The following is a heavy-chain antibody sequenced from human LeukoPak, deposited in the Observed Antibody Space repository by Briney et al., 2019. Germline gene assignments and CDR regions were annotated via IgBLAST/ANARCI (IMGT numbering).Heavy chain of an antibody. Sequence: GGSLRLSCAASGFTFSSYSMNWVRQAPGKGLEWVSSISSSSSTIYYADSVKGRFTISRDNAKNSLYLQMNSLRAEDTAVYYCARAPVVVVNPDYYGMDVWGQGTTVTVSS. J-gene: IGHJ6*02. CDR2: ISSSSSTI. V-gene: IGHV3-48*04. D-gene: IGHD2-15*01. CDR3: ARAPVVVVNPDYYGMDV. CDR1: GFTFSSYS.